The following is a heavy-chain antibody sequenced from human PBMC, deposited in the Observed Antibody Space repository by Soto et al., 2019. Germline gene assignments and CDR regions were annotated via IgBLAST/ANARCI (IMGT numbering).Heavy chain of an antibody. CDR1: GYSFTSYW. J-gene: IGHJ5*02. CDR3: ARHISEWQQLGGRFDP. D-gene: IGHD6-13*01. CDR2: IYPGDSDT. V-gene: IGHV5-51*01. Sequence: GESLKISCKGSGYSFTSYWIGWVRQMPGKGLEWMGIIYPGDSDTRYSPSFQGQVTISADKSISTAYLQWSSLKASDTAMYYCARHISEWQQLGGRFDPWGQGTLVTVSS.